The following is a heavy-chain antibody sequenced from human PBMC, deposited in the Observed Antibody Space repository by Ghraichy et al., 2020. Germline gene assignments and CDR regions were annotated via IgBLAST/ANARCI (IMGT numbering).Heavy chain of an antibody. CDR2: ISDTGRNI. V-gene: IGHV3-21*01. CDR3: ARSYTVVLNSKDNWFDP. CDR1: GFTFRTYS. Sequence: GGSLRLSCAASGFTFRTYSMNWIRQAPGKGLEWVSSISDTGRNIFYPDSVRGRFTASRDNAKGSLFLQMNSLRAEDTAVYYCARSYTVVLNSKDNWFDPWGQGTLVTVSS. J-gene: IGHJ5*02. D-gene: IGHD4/OR15-4a*01.